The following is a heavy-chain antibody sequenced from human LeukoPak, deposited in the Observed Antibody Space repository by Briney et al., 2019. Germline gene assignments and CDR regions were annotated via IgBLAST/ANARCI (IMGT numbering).Heavy chain of an antibody. V-gene: IGHV1-8*03. CDR3: ARSSDYSDAFDI. J-gene: IGHJ3*02. Sequence: GASVKVSCKISGGRSSTYGINWARHATGQGLEWMGWMNPNSGNTGYAQKFQGRVTITRNTSISTAYMALSSLRSEDPAVYYCARSSDYSDAFDIWGQGTMVTVSS. CDR2: MNPNSGNT. CDR1: GGRSSTYG. D-gene: IGHD5-12*01.